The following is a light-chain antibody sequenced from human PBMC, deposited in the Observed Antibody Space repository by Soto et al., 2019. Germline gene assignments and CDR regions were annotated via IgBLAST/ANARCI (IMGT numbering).Light chain of an antibody. J-gene: IGLJ2*01. CDR1: SNDIGIYNY. Sequence: QSVLTQPASVSGSPGQSISISCTGTSNDIGIYNYVSWYQQYPGKAPKLMIYEVNNRLSGVSNRFSGSKSDNTASLTISGLQAEDEAYYYCSSYTSTSTVFGGGTKLTVL. CDR2: EVN. V-gene: IGLV2-14*01. CDR3: SSYTSTSTV.